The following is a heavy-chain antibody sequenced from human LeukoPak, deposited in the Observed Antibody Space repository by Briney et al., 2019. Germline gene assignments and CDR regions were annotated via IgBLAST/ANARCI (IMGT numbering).Heavy chain of an antibody. CDR1: GYTFTSYY. D-gene: IGHD6-19*01. Sequence: GASVKVSCKASGYTFTSYYMHWVRQAPGQGLEWMGIINPSGGSTNYAQKLQGRVTMTTDTSTSTAYMELRSLRSDDTAVYYCARDISGWYVAIDYWGQGTLVTVSS. V-gene: IGHV1-46*01. J-gene: IGHJ4*02. CDR2: INPSGGST. CDR3: ARDISGWYVAIDY.